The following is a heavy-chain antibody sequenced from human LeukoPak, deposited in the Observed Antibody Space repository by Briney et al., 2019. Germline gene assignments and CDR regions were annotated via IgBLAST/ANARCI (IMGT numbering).Heavy chain of an antibody. CDR1: GGTFSSYA. J-gene: IGHJ4*02. Sequence: SVKVSCKASGGTFSSYAISWVRQAPGQGLEWMGGIIPIFGTANYAQKFQGRVTITADKSTSTAYMELSSLRSGDTAVYYCATYEPSYSSGWLPWGQGTLVTVSS. CDR3: ATYEPSYSSGWLP. V-gene: IGHV1-69*06. D-gene: IGHD6-19*01. CDR2: IIPIFGTA.